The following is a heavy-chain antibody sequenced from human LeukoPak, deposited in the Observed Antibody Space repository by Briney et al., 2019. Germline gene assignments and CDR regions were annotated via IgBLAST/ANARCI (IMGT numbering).Heavy chain of an antibody. CDR2: ISYDGSNK. D-gene: IGHD6-19*01. CDR3: ARDGSSGWTWYFDY. J-gene: IGHJ4*02. CDR1: GFTFSSYA. V-gene: IGHV3-30-3*01. Sequence: GGSLRLSCAASGFTFSSYAMHWVRQAPGKGLEWVAVISYDGSNKYYADSVKGRFTISRDNSKNTLYLQMNSLRAEDTAVYYCARDGSSGWTWYFDYWGLGTLVTVSS.